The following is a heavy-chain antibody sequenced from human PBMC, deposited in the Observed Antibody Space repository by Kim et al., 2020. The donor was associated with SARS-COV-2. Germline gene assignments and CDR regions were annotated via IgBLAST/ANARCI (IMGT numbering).Heavy chain of an antibody. V-gene: IGHV3-30*02. Sequence: SVKGRFTISRDNSKNTLYLQMNSLRAEDTAVYYCAKGLPMTTVTSDAFDIWGQGTMVTVSS. CDR3: AKGLPMTTVTSDAFDI. J-gene: IGHJ3*02. D-gene: IGHD4-17*01.